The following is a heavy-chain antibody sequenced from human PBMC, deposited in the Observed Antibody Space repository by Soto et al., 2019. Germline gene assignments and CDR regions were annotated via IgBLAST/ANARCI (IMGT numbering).Heavy chain of an antibody. D-gene: IGHD1-1*01. CDR2: IYYSGST. Sequence: QLQLQESGPGLVKPSETLSLTCTVSGGSISSSSYYWGWIRQPPGKGLEWIGSIYYSGSTYYNPSLKSRVPTSVDTSKTQFSLKLSSGTAADTAVYYCARPLGTLPKKNWFDPWGQGTLVTVSS. CDR3: ARPLGTLPKKNWFDP. J-gene: IGHJ5*02. V-gene: IGHV4-39*01. CDR1: GGSISSSSYY.